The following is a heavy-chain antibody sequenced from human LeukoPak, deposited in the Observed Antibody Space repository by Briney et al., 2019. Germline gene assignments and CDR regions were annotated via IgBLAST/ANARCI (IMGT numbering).Heavy chain of an antibody. CDR1: GGSISSSSFY. V-gene: IGHV4-39*07. J-gene: IGHJ4*02. D-gene: IGHD2-21*01. CDR2: IYYSGNT. Sequence: SETLSLICTVSGGSISSSSFYWGWIRQSRGKGLEWIGSIYYSGNTYYSPSLKSRVTISVDTSENQFSLKLSSVTAADTAVYYCASIPVAGGGDQFDYWGQGALVTVSS. CDR3: ASIPVAGGGDQFDY.